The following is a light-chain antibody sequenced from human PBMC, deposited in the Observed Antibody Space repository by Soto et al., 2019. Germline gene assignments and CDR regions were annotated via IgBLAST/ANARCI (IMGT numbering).Light chain of an antibody. V-gene: IGLV2-14*01. CDR1: SSDVGGYKY. CDR2: DVS. CDR3: SSYTSSTTYV. Sequence: QSVPTQPASVSGSPGQSITISCTGTSSDVGGYKYVSWYQHHPGKGPKLMLYDVSNRPSGVSNRFSGSKSGNTASLTISGLQAEDEADYYCSSYTSSTTYVFGTGTKLTVL. J-gene: IGLJ1*01.